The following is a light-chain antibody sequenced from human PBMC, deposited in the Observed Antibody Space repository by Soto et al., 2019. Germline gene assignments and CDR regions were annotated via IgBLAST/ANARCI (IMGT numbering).Light chain of an antibody. CDR1: SSDVGGYNY. CDR2: DVS. V-gene: IGLV2-11*01. CDR3: CSYTGSYTWV. Sequence: QSVLTQPRSVSGSPGPSVTISCTGTSSDVGGYNYVSWYQQHPGKAPKLMIYDVSKRPSGVPDRFSGSKSGNTASLTISGLQAEDEADYYCCSYTGSYTWVFGGGTKLTVL. J-gene: IGLJ3*02.